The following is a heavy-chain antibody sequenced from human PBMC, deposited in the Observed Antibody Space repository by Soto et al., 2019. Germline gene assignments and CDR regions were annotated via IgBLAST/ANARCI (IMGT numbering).Heavy chain of an antibody. CDR2: INPNSGGT. V-gene: IGHV1-2*04. D-gene: IGHD6-6*01. J-gene: IGHJ6*02. Sequence: ASVKVSCKASGYTFTGYYMHWVRQAPGQGLEWMGWINPNSGGTNYAQKFQGWVTMTRDTSISTAYMELSRLRSDDTAVYYCARKSDCIAALPTCYYGLDGWGQGTTLTRSS. CDR1: GYTFTGYY. CDR3: ARKSDCIAALPTCYYGLDG.